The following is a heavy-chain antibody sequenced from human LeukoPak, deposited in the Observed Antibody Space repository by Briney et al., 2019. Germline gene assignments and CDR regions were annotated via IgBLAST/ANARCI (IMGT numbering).Heavy chain of an antibody. V-gene: IGHV3-30*03. D-gene: IGHD4-17*01. CDR2: ISYDGSNK. Sequence: GGSLRLSCAASGFTFSSYGMHWVRQAPGKGLEWVAVISYDGSNKYYADSVKGRFTISRDNSQNTLYLQMNSLRAEDTAVYYCAGGDYYFDYWGQGTLVTVSS. CDR1: GFTFSSYG. CDR3: AGGDYYFDY. J-gene: IGHJ4*02.